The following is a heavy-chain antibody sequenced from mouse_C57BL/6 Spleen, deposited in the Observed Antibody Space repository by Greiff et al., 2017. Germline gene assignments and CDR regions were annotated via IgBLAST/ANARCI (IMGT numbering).Heavy chain of an antibody. J-gene: IGHJ1*03. D-gene: IGHD2-4*01. Sequence: EVQLQQSGPELVKPGASVKISCKASGYTFTDYYMNWVKQSHGKSLEWIGDINPNNGGTSYNQKFKGKATLTVDKSSSTAYMELRSLTSEDSAVYYCARWGLRRGFDVWGTGTTVTVSS. CDR1: GYTFTDYY. CDR2: INPNNGGT. CDR3: ARWGLRRGFDV. V-gene: IGHV1-26*01.